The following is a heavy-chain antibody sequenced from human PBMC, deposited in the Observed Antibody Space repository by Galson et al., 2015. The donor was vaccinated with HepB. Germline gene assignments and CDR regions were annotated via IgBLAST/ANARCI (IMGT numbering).Heavy chain of an antibody. V-gene: IGHV4-4*07. CDR2: IYTSGGT. CDR1: GGFIKNYY. CDR3: ARDLIIFGVADAFDM. D-gene: IGHD3-3*02. J-gene: IGHJ3*02. Sequence: SEPLSLTCTVSGGFIKNYYWSWIRQPAGKGLEWIGRIYTSGGTKYNPSLKSRVTMSVDTASNQFSLHLNSVTAADTAVYYCARDLIIFGVADAFDMWGQGTMVTVSS.